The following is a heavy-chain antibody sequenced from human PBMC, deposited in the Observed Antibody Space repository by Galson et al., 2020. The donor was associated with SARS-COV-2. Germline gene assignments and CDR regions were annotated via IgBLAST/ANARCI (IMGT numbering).Heavy chain of an antibody. CDR3: ARELGWHHDY. J-gene: IGHJ4*02. Sequence: GESLKISCAASGFTFSSYTMNWVRQAPGKGLEWVSSINSLRTYIYYSDSVKGRFTISRDNAKNSLYLQMNSLKAEDTAVYYCARELGWHHDYWGQGTLVTVSS. D-gene: IGHD6-19*01. CDR2: INSLRTYI. CDR1: GFTFSSYT. V-gene: IGHV3-21*04.